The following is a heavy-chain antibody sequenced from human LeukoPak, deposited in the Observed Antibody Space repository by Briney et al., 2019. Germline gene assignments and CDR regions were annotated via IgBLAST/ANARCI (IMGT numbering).Heavy chain of an antibody. D-gene: IGHD4-11*01. CDR1: GGSISSSTYY. V-gene: IGHV4-39*01. CDR2: IYYSGST. Sequence: SETLSLTCNVSGGSISSSTYYWSWIRQPPGMGLEWIGSIYYSGSTLYNASLKSRVTISVDTSKNHFSQKLSSVTAADTAVYYCARHFHYSNNWFDPWGQGTLVTVSS. J-gene: IGHJ5*02. CDR3: ARHFHYSNNWFDP.